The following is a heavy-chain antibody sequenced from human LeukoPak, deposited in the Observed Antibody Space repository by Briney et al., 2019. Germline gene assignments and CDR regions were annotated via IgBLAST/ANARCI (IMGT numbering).Heavy chain of an antibody. CDR1: GGSTSNYY. CDR2: IYATGST. D-gene: IGHD6-13*01. J-gene: IGHJ6*02. V-gene: IGHV4-4*07. Sequence: PSETLSLTCIVSGGSTSNYYWSWIRQPAGKGLEWIGRIYATGSTNYNPSLKSRVTMSVDMSKNQFSLKLSSVTAADTAVYYCARERYSSSWHQYGMDVWGQGTTVTVSS. CDR3: ARERYSSSWHQYGMDV.